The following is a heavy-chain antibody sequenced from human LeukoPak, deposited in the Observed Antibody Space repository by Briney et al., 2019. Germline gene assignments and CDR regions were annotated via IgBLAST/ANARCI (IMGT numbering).Heavy chain of an antibody. Sequence: GGSLRLSCAASGFTFTTYWMSWVRQAPGKGLEWVANIKQDGTEKYYVDSVKGRFTISRDNAKNSLYLQMNSLRAEDMAWYYCAKAGFHGFDYWGQGTLVTVSS. D-gene: IGHD6-25*01. CDR2: IKQDGTEK. CDR3: AKAGFHGFDY. V-gene: IGHV3-7*03. CDR1: GFTFTTYW. J-gene: IGHJ4*02.